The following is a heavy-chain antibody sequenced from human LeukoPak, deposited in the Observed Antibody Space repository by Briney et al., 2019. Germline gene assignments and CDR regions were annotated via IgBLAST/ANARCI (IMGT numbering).Heavy chain of an antibody. CDR1: GFTFSSYG. J-gene: IGHJ4*02. V-gene: IGHV3-30*02. CDR3: AKDRLTYYDFWSGPAGTGTLDY. Sequence: GGSLRLSCAASGFTFSSYGMHWVRQAPGKGLEWVAFMRYDGSNKYYADSVKGRFTISRDNSKNTLYLQMNSLRAEDTAVYYCAKDRLTYYDFWSGPAGTGTLDYWGQGTLVTVSS. CDR2: MRYDGSNK. D-gene: IGHD3-3*01.